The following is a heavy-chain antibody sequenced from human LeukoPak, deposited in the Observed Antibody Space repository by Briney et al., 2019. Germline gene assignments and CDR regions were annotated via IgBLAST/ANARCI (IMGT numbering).Heavy chain of an antibody. CDR1: GGSMSSGDNY. J-gene: IGHJ4*02. CDR2: IYYSGTT. CDR3: ARYGGNAHDY. Sequence: SQTLSLTCTVSGGSMSSGDNYWSWIRQHPGKGLEWIGHIYYSGTTYYNPSLKSRVSISVETSKNQFSLRLSSVTAADTAVYYCARYGGNAHDYWGQGTLVTVSS. D-gene: IGHD4/OR15-4a*01. V-gene: IGHV4-31*03.